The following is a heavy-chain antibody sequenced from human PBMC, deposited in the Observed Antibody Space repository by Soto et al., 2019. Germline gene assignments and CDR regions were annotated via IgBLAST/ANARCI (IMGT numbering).Heavy chain of an antibody. Sequence: WWALRLSCSASGFTFSSYPRHWFRQAPGKGLEGVAVISYDGSNKYYADSVKGRFTISRDNSKNTLYLQMNSLRAEDTAVYYCARDQLYSSIPYYYGMDVWGQGTTVTVS. V-gene: IGHV3-30-3*01. D-gene: IGHD6-19*01. CDR1: GFTFSSYP. CDR3: ARDQLYSSIPYYYGMDV. J-gene: IGHJ6*02. CDR2: ISYDGSNK.